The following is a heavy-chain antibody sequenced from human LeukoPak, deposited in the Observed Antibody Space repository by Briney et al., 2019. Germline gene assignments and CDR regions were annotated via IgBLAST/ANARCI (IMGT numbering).Heavy chain of an antibody. D-gene: IGHD3-16*01. Sequence: PSETLSLTCTVSGDSISSYYWSWIRQPAGKGLEWIGRIYTSGSTNYNPSLKSRVTISVDKSKNQFSLKLSSVTAADTAVYYCAREGSDYVWGSYTYWGQGTLVTVSS. CDR2: IYTSGST. CDR3: AREGSDYVWGSYTY. V-gene: IGHV4-4*07. CDR1: GDSISSYY. J-gene: IGHJ4*02.